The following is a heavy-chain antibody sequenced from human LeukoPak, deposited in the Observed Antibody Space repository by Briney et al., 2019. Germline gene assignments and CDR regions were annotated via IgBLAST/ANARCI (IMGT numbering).Heavy chain of an antibody. Sequence: GGSLRLSCAASGFTFSNYYMHWVRQVPGTGLVWVARITSDGSTTRYADSVKGRFTISRDNGENTLYLQMNSLRAEDTAVYYCARDQGSYALFDYWGQGTLVTVSS. CDR1: GFTFSNYY. D-gene: IGHD5-18*01. V-gene: IGHV3-74*01. CDR3: ARDQGSYALFDY. J-gene: IGHJ4*02. CDR2: ITSDGSTT.